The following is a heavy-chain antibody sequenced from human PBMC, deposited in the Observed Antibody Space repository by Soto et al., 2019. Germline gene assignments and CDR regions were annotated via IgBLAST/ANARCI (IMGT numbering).Heavy chain of an antibody. CDR3: ARGYYDSSGYHDAFDI. Sequence: GGSLRLSCAASGLTCRSYAMHWGRQAPGKGLEWVAVISCDGSNKYYADSVKGRFTISRDNSKDTVYLQMNSLRAEDTAVYYCARGYYDSSGYHDAFDIWGQGAMVTVSS. D-gene: IGHD3-22*01. V-gene: IGHV3-30-3*01. CDR2: ISCDGSNK. CDR1: GLTCRSYA. J-gene: IGHJ3*02.